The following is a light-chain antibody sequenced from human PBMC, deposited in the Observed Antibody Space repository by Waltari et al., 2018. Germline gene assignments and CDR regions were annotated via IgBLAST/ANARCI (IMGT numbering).Light chain of an antibody. CDR3: QQSHNWPPLT. Sequence: EVVLTQSPATLSLSPGERATLSCRASQSVSVNLAWYQQGPGQAPRLLIYSASTRATGIPARFSGSGSGTEFTLTISSLESEDFAVYYCQQSHNWPPLTFGGGTKVEIK. CDR2: SAS. V-gene: IGKV3-15*01. J-gene: IGKJ4*01. CDR1: QSVSVN.